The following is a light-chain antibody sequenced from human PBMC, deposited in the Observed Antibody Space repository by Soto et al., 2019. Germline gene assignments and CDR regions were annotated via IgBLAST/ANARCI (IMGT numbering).Light chain of an antibody. CDR3: QQFNSYPLT. V-gene: IGKV1-13*02. CDR2: DAA. CDR1: QGISSA. Sequence: AIQLTQSPSSLSASVGDRITITCRASQGISSALAWYQRKPGKAPKLLIYDAASLESGVPSRFSGSVSGTDFTLTISSLQPEDFATYYCQQFNSYPLTFGGGTKVEIK. J-gene: IGKJ4*01.